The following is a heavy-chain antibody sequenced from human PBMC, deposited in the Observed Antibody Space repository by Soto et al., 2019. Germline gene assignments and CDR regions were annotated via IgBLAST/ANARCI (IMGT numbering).Heavy chain of an antibody. Sequence: SVKVSCKASGGTFSSYTISWVRQAPGQGLEWMGRIIPILGIANYAQKFQGRVTITADKSTSTAYMELSSLRSEDTAVYYCARSDSGSSWYDAFDIWGQGTMVTVSS. D-gene: IGHD6-13*01. V-gene: IGHV1-69*02. CDR2: IIPILGIA. CDR3: ARSDSGSSWYDAFDI. J-gene: IGHJ3*02. CDR1: GGTFSSYT.